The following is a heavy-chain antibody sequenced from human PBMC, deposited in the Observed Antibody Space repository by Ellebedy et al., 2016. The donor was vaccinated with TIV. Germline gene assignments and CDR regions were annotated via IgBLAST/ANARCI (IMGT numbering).Heavy chain of an antibody. CDR3: ARGFHDYGDYHPGGY. J-gene: IGHJ4*02. V-gene: IGHV3-48*02. Sequence: GESLKISCAASGFTFSSYSMNWVRQAPGKGLEWVSYISSSSSTIYYADSVKGRFTISRDNAKNSLYLQMNSLRDEDTAVYYCARGFHDYGDYHPGGYWGQGTLVTVSS. D-gene: IGHD4-17*01. CDR1: GFTFSSYS. CDR2: ISSSSSTI.